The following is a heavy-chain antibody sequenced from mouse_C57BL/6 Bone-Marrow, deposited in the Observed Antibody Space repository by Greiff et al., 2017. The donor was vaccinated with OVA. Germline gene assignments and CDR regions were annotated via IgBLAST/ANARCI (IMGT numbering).Heavy chain of an antibody. CDR3: VRDGPYYAMDY. V-gene: IGHV10-3*01. CDR1: GFTFNTYA. Sequence: EVHLVESGGGLVQPKGTLKLSCAASGFTFNTYAMHWVRQAPGKGLEWVARIRSKSSTYATYYADSVKDRFTISRDDSQSMLYLQMNNLKTEDTAMYYCVRDGPYYAMDYWGQGTSVTVSS. J-gene: IGHJ4*01. CDR2: IRSKSSTYAT.